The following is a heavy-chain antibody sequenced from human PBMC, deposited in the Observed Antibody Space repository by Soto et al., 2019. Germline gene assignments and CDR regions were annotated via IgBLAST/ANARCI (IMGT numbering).Heavy chain of an antibody. V-gene: IGHV1-69*13. CDR2: IIPIFGTA. CDR3: ARDGTLYDSSGYYYLY. CDR1: GGTFSSSA. J-gene: IGHJ4*02. Sequence: GASVKLSCKASGGTFSSSAISWVRQAPGQGLEWMGGIIPIFGTANYAQKFQGRVTITADESTRTAYMELSSLRSEDTAVYYCARDGTLYDSSGYYYLYWGQGTLVTVSS. D-gene: IGHD3-22*01.